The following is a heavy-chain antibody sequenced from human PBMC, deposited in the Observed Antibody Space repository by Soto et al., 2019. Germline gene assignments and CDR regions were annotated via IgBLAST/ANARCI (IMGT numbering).Heavy chain of an antibody. Sequence: SGPTLVNPTQTLTLTCTFSGFSLSTSGMCVSWIRQPPGKALEWLALIDWDDDKYYSTSLKTRLTISKDTSKNQVVLTMTNMDPVDTATYYYARSPGIAAAGYYYYYGMDVWGQGTTVTVSS. J-gene: IGHJ6*02. CDR2: IDWDDDK. CDR1: GFSLSTSGMC. CDR3: ARSPGIAAAGYYYYYGMDV. D-gene: IGHD6-13*01. V-gene: IGHV2-70*01.